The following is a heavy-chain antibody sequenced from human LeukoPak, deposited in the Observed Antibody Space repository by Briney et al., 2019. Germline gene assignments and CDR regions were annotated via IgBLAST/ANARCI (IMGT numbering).Heavy chain of an antibody. CDR3: AKPYYYDSSGYYYYYYYGMDV. V-gene: IGHV1-2*02. CDR1: GYTFTGYY. Sequence: ASVKVSCKASGYTFTGYYMHWVRQAPGQGLEWMGWINPNRGGTNYAQKFQGRVTMTRDTSISTAYMELSRLRSDDTAVYYCAKPYYYDSSGYYYYYYYGMDVWGQGTTVTVSS. D-gene: IGHD3-22*01. J-gene: IGHJ6*02. CDR2: INPNRGGT.